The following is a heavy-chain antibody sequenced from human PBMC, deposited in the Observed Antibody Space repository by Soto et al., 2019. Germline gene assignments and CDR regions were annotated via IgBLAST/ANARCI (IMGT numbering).Heavy chain of an antibody. V-gene: IGHV4-31*03. CDR1: GGSISSGGYY. Sequence: QVQLQESGPGLVQPSQTLSLTCTVSGGSISSGGYYWSWIRQHTGTGLEWIGHIPYSGSTYYNTSLKSRVTISVDTSRNQFSLIVNSVTAADTAVYYCARGVLHWGQGTLVTVSS. CDR3: ARGVLH. J-gene: IGHJ4*01. CDR2: IPYSGST.